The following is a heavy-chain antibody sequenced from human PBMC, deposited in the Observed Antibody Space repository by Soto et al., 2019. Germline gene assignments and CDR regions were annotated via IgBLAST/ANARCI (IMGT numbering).Heavy chain of an antibody. D-gene: IGHD2-21*02. Sequence: EVQLLESGGGLVQPGGSLRLSCAASGFTFSSYAMSWVRQAPGKGLEWVSAISGSGGSTYYADSVKGRFTISRDNSKNTLYLQMNSLRAEDTAVYYCAREICPEHIVVVTAFPRSCAFDIWGQGTMVTVSS. J-gene: IGHJ3*02. CDR1: GFTFSSYA. CDR3: AREICPEHIVVVTAFPRSCAFDI. V-gene: IGHV3-23*01. CDR2: ISGSGGST.